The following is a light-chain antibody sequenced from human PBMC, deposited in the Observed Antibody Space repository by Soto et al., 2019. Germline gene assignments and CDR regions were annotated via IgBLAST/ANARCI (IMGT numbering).Light chain of an antibody. CDR3: SSYTSSSTPFVV. J-gene: IGLJ2*01. CDR1: SSDVGGYNY. Sequence: QSVLTQPASVSGSPGQSITISCTGTSSDVGGYNYGSWYQQHPGKAPKLMIYDVSNRPSGVSNRFSGSKSGNTASLTISGLQAEDEADYYCSSYTSSSTPFVVFGGGTKLTVL. V-gene: IGLV2-14*01. CDR2: DVS.